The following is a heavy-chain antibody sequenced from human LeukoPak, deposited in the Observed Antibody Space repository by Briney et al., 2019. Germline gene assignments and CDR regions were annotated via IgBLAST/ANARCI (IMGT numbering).Heavy chain of an antibody. D-gene: IGHD3-9*01. CDR3: ARDRRGYDILTGYYTHNWFDP. CDR2: IYHSGST. CDR1: GGSISSSNW. V-gene: IGHV4-4*02. J-gene: IGHJ5*02. Sequence: SDTLSLACAVSGGSISSSNWWSWVRPPPGKGLEWIGEIYHSGSTNYNPSLKSRVTISVDKSKNQFSLKLSSVTAADTAVYYCARDRRGYDILTGYYTHNWFDPWGQETLVTVSS.